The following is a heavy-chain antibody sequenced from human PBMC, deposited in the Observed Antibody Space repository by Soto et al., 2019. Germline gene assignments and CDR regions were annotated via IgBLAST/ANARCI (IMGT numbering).Heavy chain of an antibody. CDR1: GFTFSDYY. V-gene: IGHV3-11*01. CDR3: ARDRGYYDSSGYFDY. D-gene: IGHD3-22*01. Sequence: QVQLVESGGGLVKPGGSLRLSCAGSGFTFSDYYMSWIRQAPGKGLEWVSYISSSDNIIYYADSVKGRFTISRDNAKNSLYLQMNSLRAEDTAVYYCARDRGYYDSSGYFDYWGQGTLATVSS. J-gene: IGHJ4*02. CDR2: ISSSDNII.